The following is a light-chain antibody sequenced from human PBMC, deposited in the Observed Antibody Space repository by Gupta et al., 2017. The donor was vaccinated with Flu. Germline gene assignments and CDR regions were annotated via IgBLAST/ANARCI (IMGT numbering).Light chain of an antibody. CDR1: SSNIGAGFD. J-gene: IGLJ1*01. CDR3: QSYDSSLSGYV. CDR2: DNT. Sequence: VTISCTGSSSNIGAGFDVPWYQQLPGTAPKLLIYDNTNRPSGVPDRISGSKSGTSASLAITGLQAEDEADYYCQSYDSSLSGYVFGTGTKVTVL. V-gene: IGLV1-40*01.